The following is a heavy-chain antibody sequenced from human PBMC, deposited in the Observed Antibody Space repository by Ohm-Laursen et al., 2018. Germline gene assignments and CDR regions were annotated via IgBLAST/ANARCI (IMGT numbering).Heavy chain of an antibody. J-gene: IGHJ5*02. V-gene: IGHV4-31*03. CDR3: ARDNNGYNWFDP. CDR1: GGSISSGGYY. Sequence: PSDTLSLTCTVSGGSISSGGYYWSWIRQYPGKGLEWIGNIHYSGSTYYKASLKSRATISVDTSKNQFSLKLTSVTAADTAVYCCARDNNGYNWFDPWGQGTLVTVSS. D-gene: IGHD1/OR15-1a*01. CDR2: IHYSGST.